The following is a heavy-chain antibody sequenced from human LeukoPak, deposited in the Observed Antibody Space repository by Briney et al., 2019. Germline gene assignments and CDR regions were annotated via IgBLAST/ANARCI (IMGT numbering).Heavy chain of an antibody. CDR2: VSGSGGST. D-gene: IGHD5-24*01. CDR3: AKAPVEMATITATDY. V-gene: IGHV3-23*01. Sequence: GESLRLSCAASGFTFSSYAMSWVRQAPGKGLEWVSAVSGSGGSTYYADSVKGRFTISRDNSKNTLCLQMNSLRAEATAVYYCAKAPVEMATITATDYWGQGTLVTVSS. CDR1: GFTFSSYA. J-gene: IGHJ4*02.